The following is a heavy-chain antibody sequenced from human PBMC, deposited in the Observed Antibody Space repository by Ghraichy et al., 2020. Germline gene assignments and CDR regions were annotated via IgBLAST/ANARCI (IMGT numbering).Heavy chain of an antibody. CDR3: ARGLPYYYDSSGPPGP. V-gene: IGHV4-34*01. Sequence: SQTLSLTCAVYGGSFGGYYWSWIRQPPGKGLAWVGEINHSGSTNYNPSLKSRVTISVYTSKNQFSLKLSSVTAADTAVYYCARGLPYYYDSSGPPGPWGQGTLVTVSS. CDR2: INHSGST. D-gene: IGHD3-22*01. J-gene: IGHJ5*02. CDR1: GGSFGGYY.